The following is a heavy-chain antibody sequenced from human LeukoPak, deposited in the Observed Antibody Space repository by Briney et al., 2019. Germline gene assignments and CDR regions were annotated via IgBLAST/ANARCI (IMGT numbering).Heavy chain of an antibody. Sequence: GGSLGLSCVASGFTFSSNWMSWVRQAPGKGLEWVANIKQDGSEKYYVDSVKGRFTISRDNAKKSLYLQMNSLRAEDTAVYYCATVRYLEFWGQGILVTVSS. CDR3: ATVRYLEF. D-gene: IGHD3-3*01. J-gene: IGHJ4*02. CDR2: IKQDGSEK. CDR1: GFTFSSNW. V-gene: IGHV3-7*01.